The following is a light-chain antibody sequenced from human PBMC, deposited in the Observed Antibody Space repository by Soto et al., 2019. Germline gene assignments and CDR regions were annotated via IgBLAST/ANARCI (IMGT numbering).Light chain of an antibody. CDR3: YSYAGDSYV. V-gene: IGLV2-8*01. J-gene: IGLJ1*01. Sequence: QSVLAQPPSASGSPGQSVTISCTGTSSDVGNSNYVSWYQHHPGEAPKLMIYEVSQRPSGVPDRFSGSKSGNTASLIVSGLQADDEADYYCYSYAGDSYVFGTGTKVTVL. CDR2: EVS. CDR1: SSDVGNSNY.